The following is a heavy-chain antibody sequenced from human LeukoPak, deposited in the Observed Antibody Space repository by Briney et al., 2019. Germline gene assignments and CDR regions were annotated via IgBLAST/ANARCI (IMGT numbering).Heavy chain of an antibody. J-gene: IGHJ5*01. V-gene: IGHV1-2*02. D-gene: IGHD3-16*01. Sequence: GASVKASCKASGYTFTASYMHWVRQAPGQGLEWMGSINPNNGGTKYAQKLQGRVTVTRDTSISTAYMELTSLRSDDTAIYYCARAGGNSWFDPWGQGTLVTVSS. CDR3: ARAGGNSWFDP. CDR2: INPNNGGT. CDR1: GYTFTASY.